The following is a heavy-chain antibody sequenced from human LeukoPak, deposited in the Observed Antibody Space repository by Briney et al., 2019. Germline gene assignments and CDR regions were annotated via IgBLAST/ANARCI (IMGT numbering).Heavy chain of an antibody. Sequence: SETLSLTCAVYGGSFSGYYWSWIRQPPRKGLEWIGEINHSGSTTYNPSLESQVSISIATSKNQFSLKLRSVTAADTAVYYCAKGSDQLRIRLGYWGQGTLVTVSS. J-gene: IGHJ4*02. CDR1: GGSFSGYY. V-gene: IGHV4-34*01. CDR2: INHSGST. D-gene: IGHD5-24*01. CDR3: AKGSDQLRIRLGY.